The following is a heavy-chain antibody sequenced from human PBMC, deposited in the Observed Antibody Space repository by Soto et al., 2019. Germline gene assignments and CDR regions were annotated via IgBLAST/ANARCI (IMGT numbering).Heavy chain of an antibody. CDR1: GFTFRSYA. Sequence: EVQLLESGGGLVEPGGSLRLSCAASGFTFRSYAMTWVRQAPGKGLEWVSYTGGGGVSTYYADSVKGRFTSSRDDSKNTLYLQMNSLRAEDTALYYCAKIVGGGSHHGAFDIWGQGTMVTVSS. J-gene: IGHJ3*02. CDR2: TGGGGVST. V-gene: IGHV3-23*01. CDR3: AKIVGGGSHHGAFDI. D-gene: IGHD2-15*01.